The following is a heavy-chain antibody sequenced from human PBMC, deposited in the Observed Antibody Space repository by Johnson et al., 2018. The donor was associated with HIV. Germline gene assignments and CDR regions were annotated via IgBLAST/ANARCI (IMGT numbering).Heavy chain of an antibody. CDR2: IRYDGSNK. J-gene: IGHJ3*02. CDR3: AKEDPVRGYSGDVDAFDI. D-gene: IGHD5-12*01. V-gene: IGHV3-30*02. CDR1: GFTFSSYG. Sequence: QVQLVESGGGVVQPGGSLRLSCAASGFTFSSYGMHWVRQAPGKGLEWVAFIRYDGSNKYYADSVKGRFTISRDNSKNTLYLQMNSLRAEDTAVYYCAKEDPVRGYSGDVDAFDIWGQGTMVTVSS.